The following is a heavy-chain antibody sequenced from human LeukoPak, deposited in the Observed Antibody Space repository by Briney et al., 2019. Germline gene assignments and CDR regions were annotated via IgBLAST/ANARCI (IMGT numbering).Heavy chain of an antibody. CDR3: ARLFGAVTTFDY. CDR1: GFSFSTYY. Sequence: GGSLRLSCAASGFSFSTYYMSWVCQAPGKGLEWVATLWPDGGVKRYVDSVRDRFTISRDNAKNSLYLQTNSLGAEDTAVYYCARLFGAVTTFDYWGQGALVTVSS. D-gene: IGHD4-17*01. CDR2: LWPDGGVK. V-gene: IGHV3-7*01. J-gene: IGHJ4*02.